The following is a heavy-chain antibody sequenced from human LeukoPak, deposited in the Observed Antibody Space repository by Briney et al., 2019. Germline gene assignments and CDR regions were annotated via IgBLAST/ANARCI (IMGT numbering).Heavy chain of an antibody. CDR3: ARAPGGWYPNWFDP. J-gene: IGHJ5*02. D-gene: IGHD6-19*01. Sequence: SETLSLTCSVYGESFSDNYWSWIPQTPGKGLEWVGEDSHTGSTNYSPSLKSRVTISVDTSKNQFSLKLSSVTAADTAVYYCARAPGGWYPNWFDPWGQGTLVTVSS. V-gene: IGHV4-34*01. CDR1: GESFSDNY. CDR2: DSHTGST.